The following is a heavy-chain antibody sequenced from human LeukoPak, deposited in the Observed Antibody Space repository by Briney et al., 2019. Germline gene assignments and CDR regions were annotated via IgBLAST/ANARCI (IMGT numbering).Heavy chain of an antibody. D-gene: IGHD3-22*01. CDR1: GGSISSGGYY. CDR3: ASVYDTSGFWGDY. Sequence: PSETLSLTCTVSGGSISSGGYYWSWIRQPPGKGLEWIGYIYYSGSTYYNPSLKSRVTISVDTSKNQFSLKLSSVTATDTAVYYCASVYDTSGFWGDYWGQGTLVTVSS. J-gene: IGHJ4*02. V-gene: IGHV4-30-4*07. CDR2: IYYSGST.